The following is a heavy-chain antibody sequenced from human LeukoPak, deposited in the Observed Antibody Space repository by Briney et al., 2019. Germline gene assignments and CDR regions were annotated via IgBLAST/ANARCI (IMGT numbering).Heavy chain of an antibody. CDR2: IYTSGST. V-gene: IGHV4-4*07. D-gene: IGHD3-9*01. Sequence: PSETLSLTCTVSGGSISSYYWSWIRQPAGKGLEWIGRIYTSGSTNYNPSLKSRVTMSVDTSKNQFSLKLSSVTAADTAVYYCARGDFPPYYDILTGYYRDGGPGAFDIWGQGTMVTVSS. CDR3: ARGDFPPYYDILTGYYRDGGPGAFDI. J-gene: IGHJ3*02. CDR1: GGSISSYY.